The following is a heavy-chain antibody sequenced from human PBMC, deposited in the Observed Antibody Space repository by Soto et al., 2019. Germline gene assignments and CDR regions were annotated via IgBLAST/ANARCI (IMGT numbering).Heavy chain of an antibody. Sequence: QVQLVQSGAEVKKPGASVKVSCKASGYTFTSYGISWVRQAPGQRLEWMGWINACNGNTKYSQKFQGRVTITRDTSASTAYMALRSLRSVDTAVYYCARAVAEAADFDYWGQGTLVAVSS. CDR2: INACNGNT. V-gene: IGHV1-3*01. D-gene: IGHD6-19*01. CDR3: ARAVAEAADFDY. J-gene: IGHJ4*02. CDR1: GYTFTSYG.